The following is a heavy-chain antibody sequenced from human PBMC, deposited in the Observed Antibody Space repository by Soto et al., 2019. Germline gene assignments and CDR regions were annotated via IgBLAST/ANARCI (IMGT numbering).Heavy chain of an antibody. CDR3: ASPYVGKIGDAPDL. CDR2: ISDAAGSA. Sequence: GYLRLSCVPSVFTCSSYAMSWVRQVPGKGLEWVSTISDAAGSAYYVDSVKGRFTISRDNSKKTLYLQMNSLRAEDSAVYYCASPYVGKIGDAPDLWGPGTMVTVSS. D-gene: IGHD3-16*01. V-gene: IGHV3-23*01. J-gene: IGHJ3*01. CDR1: VFTCSSYA.